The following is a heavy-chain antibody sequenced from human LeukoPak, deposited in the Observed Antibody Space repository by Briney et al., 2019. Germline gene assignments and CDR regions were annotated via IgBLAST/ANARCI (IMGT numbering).Heavy chain of an antibody. V-gene: IGHV3-7*01. CDR1: RFTFSPYW. CDR3: ARENWGTFDY. Sequence: GGSLRLSCAASRFTFSPYWMAWVRQAPGRGLEWVATINGDGSKMYYVDSVKGRFTISRDNARNSLYLQMNSLRVEDTTVYYCARENWGTFDYWGQGTLVTVSS. D-gene: IGHD3-16*01. CDR2: INGDGSKM. J-gene: IGHJ4*02.